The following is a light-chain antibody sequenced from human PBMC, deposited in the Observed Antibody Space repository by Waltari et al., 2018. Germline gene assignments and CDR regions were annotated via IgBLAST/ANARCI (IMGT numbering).Light chain of an antibody. Sequence: SSELTQDPAVSVALGQTVRITCQGDSLRTYYASWYQQKPGQAPVLVFYCKNKRHSGIPDRFSDSSSGNTASLSITGTQAEDEAVYYCNSRDTIGDHVVFGGGTKLTVL. CDR2: CKN. CDR1: SLRTYY. V-gene: IGLV3-19*01. CDR3: NSRDTIGDHVV. J-gene: IGLJ2*01.